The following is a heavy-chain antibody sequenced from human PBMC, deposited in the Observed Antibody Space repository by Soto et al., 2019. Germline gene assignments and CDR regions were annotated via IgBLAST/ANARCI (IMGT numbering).Heavy chain of an antibody. J-gene: IGHJ3*02. CDR3: ARGWIGDLNDAFDI. D-gene: IGHD2-2*03. Sequence: EVQLVESGGGLVQPGGSLRLSCAASGFTISGYWMHWIRQAPGKGLMWVSRIHTAGISTTYADSVKGRFTVSRDNAKKTLYVQMNSLRADDTAVYYCARGWIGDLNDAFDIWGQGTMVTVSS. V-gene: IGHV3-74*01. CDR1: GFTISGYW. CDR2: IHTAGIST.